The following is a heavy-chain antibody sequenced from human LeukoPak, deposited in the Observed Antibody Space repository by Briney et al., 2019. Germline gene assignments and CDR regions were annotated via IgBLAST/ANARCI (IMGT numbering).Heavy chain of an antibody. Sequence: PGGCLRLSCAASGFTFSSYWMDWVSHAPGKGLVWVSRINSDGSSTSYVYSVKRRFTISRDNSKNTLYLQMASLRAEDTAVYYCARYCSGRCYSGLDYWGQGTLVTVPS. V-gene: IGHV3-74*01. CDR2: INSDGSST. D-gene: IGHD2-15*01. CDR1: GFTFSSYW. J-gene: IGHJ4*02. CDR3: ARYCSGRCYSGLDY.